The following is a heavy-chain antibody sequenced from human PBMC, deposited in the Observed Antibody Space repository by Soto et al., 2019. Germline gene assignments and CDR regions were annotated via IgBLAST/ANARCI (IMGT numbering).Heavy chain of an antibody. CDR2: IYSGGST. CDR1: GFTVSSNY. V-gene: IGHV3-53*04. D-gene: IGHD1-1*01. Sequence: EVQLVESGGGLVQPGGSLRLSCAASGFTVSSNYMSWVRQAPGKGLEWVSVIYSGGSTYYADSVKGRFTISRHNSKNTLYLQMNSLRAEDTAVYYCARVGTGTTRGWYLDYWGQGTLVTVSS. CDR3: ARVGTGTTRGWYLDY. J-gene: IGHJ4*02.